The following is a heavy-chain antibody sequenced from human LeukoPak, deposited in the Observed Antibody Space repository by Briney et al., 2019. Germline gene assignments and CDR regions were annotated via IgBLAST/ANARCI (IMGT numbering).Heavy chain of an antibody. D-gene: IGHD6-13*01. CDR1: GYTFTGYY. J-gene: IGHJ6*02. V-gene: IGHV1-2*04. CDR3: ARDLSDSSRDYYYYYGMDV. Sequence: GASVKVSCKASGYTFTGYYMHWVRQAPGQGLEWMGWINPNSGGTNYAQKFQGWVTMIRDTSISTAYMELSRLRSDDTAVYYCARDLSDSSRDYYYYYGMDVWGQGTTVTVSS. CDR2: INPNSGGT.